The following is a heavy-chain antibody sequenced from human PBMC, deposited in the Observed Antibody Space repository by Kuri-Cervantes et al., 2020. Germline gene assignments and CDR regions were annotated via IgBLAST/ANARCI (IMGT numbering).Heavy chain of an antibody. Sequence: SETLSLTCTVSGASISSGNWWSWVRQSPGQGLEWIAEIHKTGHYSGNTNSNPSLKSRVTISVDTSKNQFSLKLSSVTAADTAVYYCARLYGGDYFDYWGQGTLVTVSS. D-gene: IGHD3-16*01. V-gene: IGHV4-4*02. J-gene: IGHJ4*02. CDR3: ARLYGGDYFDY. CDR2: IHKTGHYSGNT. CDR1: GASISSGNW.